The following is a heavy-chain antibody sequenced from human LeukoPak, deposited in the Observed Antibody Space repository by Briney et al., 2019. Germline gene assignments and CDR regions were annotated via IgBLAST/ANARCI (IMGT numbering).Heavy chain of an antibody. Sequence: SETLSLTCTVSGYSISSGYYWGWIRQPPGKGLEWIGDINHSGSTSYNPSLKSRVTISVDTSKNQFSLKLSSVTAADTAVYYCARGRAVAAAYYFDYWGQGTLVTVSS. CDR3: ARGRAVAAAYYFDY. D-gene: IGHD6-19*01. J-gene: IGHJ4*02. CDR1: GYSISSGYY. V-gene: IGHV4-38-2*02. CDR2: INHSGST.